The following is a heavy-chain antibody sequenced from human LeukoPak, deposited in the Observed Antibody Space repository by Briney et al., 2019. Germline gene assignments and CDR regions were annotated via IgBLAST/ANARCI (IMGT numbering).Heavy chain of an antibody. Sequence: SVKVSCKASGYTFTGYYMHWVRQAPGQGLEWMGGIIPIFGTATYAQKFQGRVTITTDESTSTAYMELSSLRSVDTAVYYCASLDTAMVTGFDYWGQGTLVTVSS. J-gene: IGHJ4*02. CDR2: IIPIFGTA. D-gene: IGHD5-18*01. V-gene: IGHV1-69*05. CDR3: ASLDTAMVTGFDY. CDR1: GYTFTGYY.